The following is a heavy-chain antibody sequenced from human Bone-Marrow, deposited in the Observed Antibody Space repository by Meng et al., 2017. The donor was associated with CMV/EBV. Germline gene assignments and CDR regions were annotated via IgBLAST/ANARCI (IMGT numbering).Heavy chain of an antibody. CDR1: GFTFSSYA. Sequence: ESLKISCAASGFTFSSYAMSWVRQAPGKGLEWIGYIYYSGSTNYNPSLKSRVTISVDTSKNQFSLKLSSVTAADTAVYYCARLKYCSSSGWFDPWGQGTLVTVSS. CDR2: IYYSGST. CDR3: ARLKYCSSSGWFDP. D-gene: IGHD6-6*01. J-gene: IGHJ5*02. V-gene: IGHV4-59*01.